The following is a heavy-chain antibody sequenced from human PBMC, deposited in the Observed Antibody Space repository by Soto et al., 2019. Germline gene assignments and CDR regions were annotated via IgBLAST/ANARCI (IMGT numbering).Heavy chain of an antibody. J-gene: IGHJ6*02. CDR2: IGTAGDT. D-gene: IGHD3-10*01. V-gene: IGHV3-13*01. CDR1: GFTFSSYD. Sequence: EVQLVESGGGLVQPGGSLRLSCAASGFTFSSYDMHWVRQATGKGLEWVSAIGTAGDTYYPGSVKGRFTISRENAKNSLYLQMNSLRAGDTAVYYCARGTVWFGDYGMDVWGQGTTVTVSS. CDR3: ARGTVWFGDYGMDV.